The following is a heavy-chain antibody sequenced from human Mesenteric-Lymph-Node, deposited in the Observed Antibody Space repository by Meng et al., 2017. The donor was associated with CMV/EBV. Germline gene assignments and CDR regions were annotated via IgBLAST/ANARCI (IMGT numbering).Heavy chain of an antibody. D-gene: IGHD3-3*01. V-gene: IGHV4-61*01. CDR1: GGDVSSPSHY. CDR3: ARAGFWSGYPYYYYGMDV. Sequence: SETLSLTCTVSGGDVSSPSHYWSWIRQPPGKGLEWIGYIYYSGSTNYNPSLKSRVTISVDTSKNQFSLKLSSVTAADTAVYYCARAGFWSGYPYYYYGMDVWGQGTTVTVSS. CDR2: IYYSGST. J-gene: IGHJ6*02.